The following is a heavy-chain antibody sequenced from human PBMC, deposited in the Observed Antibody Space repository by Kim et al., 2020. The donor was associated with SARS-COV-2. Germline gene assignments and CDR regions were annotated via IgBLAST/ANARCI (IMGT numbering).Heavy chain of an antibody. J-gene: IGHJ4*02. D-gene: IGHD2-15*01. CDR2: IIPILGIA. V-gene: IGHV1-69*04. CDR1: GGTFSSYA. Sequence: SVKVSCKASGGTFSSYAISWVRQAPGQGLEWMGRIIPILGIANYAQKYQGRVTITADKSTSTAYMELSSLRSEDTAVYYCARGIRSGGSSGSYYFDYWGQGTLVTVSS. CDR3: ARGIRSGGSSGSYYFDY.